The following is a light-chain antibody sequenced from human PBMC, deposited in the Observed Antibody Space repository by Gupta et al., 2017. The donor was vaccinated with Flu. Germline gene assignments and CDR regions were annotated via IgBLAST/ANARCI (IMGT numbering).Light chain of an antibody. V-gene: IGKV1-39*01. Sequence: PSSLSASVGYRVTITCRASHNISSYLNWYQQQVEKAPKLLMYAASNWESGVPSRFRGSGSGTDFTLTISSLQPEDFANYFCQQSYSPLITFGQGTRLEIK. J-gene: IGKJ5*01. CDR2: AAS. CDR1: HNISSY. CDR3: QQSYSPLIT.